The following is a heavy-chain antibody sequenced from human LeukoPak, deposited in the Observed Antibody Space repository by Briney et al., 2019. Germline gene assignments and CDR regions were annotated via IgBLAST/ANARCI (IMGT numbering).Heavy chain of an antibody. D-gene: IGHD5-18*01. CDR2: ISGSGGST. J-gene: IGHJ4*02. CDR1: GFTFSSYA. Sequence: GGSLRLSCAASGFTFSSYAMSWVRQAPGKGLGWVSGISGSGGSTYYADSVRGRVTISRDNSKNTLYLQMNSLRAEDTAVYYCAKDSTRGYSYGPAAYWGQGTLVTVAS. CDR3: AKDSTRGYSYGPAAY. V-gene: IGHV3-23*01.